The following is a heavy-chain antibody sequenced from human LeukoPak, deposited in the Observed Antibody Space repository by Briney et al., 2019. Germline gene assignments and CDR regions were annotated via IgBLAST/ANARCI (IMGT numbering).Heavy chain of an antibody. CDR2: ISDTGNT. V-gene: IGHV3-23*01. J-gene: IGHJ4*02. Sequence: GGSLRLSCAASGFTLSSYAMSWVRQAPGKGLEWVSAISDTGNTYHAGSVKGRFTISRDSSKNTLFLQMNRLRPEDAAVYYCAKAPVTTCRGAFCYPFDYWGLGTLGTVSS. CDR1: GFTLSSYA. D-gene: IGHD2-15*01. CDR3: AKAPVTTCRGAFCYPFDY.